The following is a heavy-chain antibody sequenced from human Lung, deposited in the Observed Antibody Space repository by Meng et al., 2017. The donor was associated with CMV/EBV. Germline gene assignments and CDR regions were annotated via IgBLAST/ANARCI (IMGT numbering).Heavy chain of an antibody. V-gene: IGHV4-39*07. Sequence: SETLSLTCTVSGGSISSSSYYWGWIRQPPGKGLEWIGSIYYSGSTYYNPSLKSRVTISVDTSKNRFSLKLSSVTAADTAVYYCARDLKSYCSSTSCYINWFDPWGQGTLVTVSS. J-gene: IGHJ5*02. D-gene: IGHD2-2*02. CDR2: IYYSGST. CDR3: ARDLKSYCSSTSCYINWFDP. CDR1: GGSISSSSYY.